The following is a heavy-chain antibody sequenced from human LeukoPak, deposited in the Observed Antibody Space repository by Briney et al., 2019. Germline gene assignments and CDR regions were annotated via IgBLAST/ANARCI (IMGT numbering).Heavy chain of an antibody. CDR1: GFTVSSKH. CDR3: ATVGRNNWFDL. Sequence: GGSLRLSCAASGFTVSSKHMGWVRQAPGKGLDWVLSIYSGGSIYFADSVKGRLTISRDNSENTLYLQMSSLRAEDTALYYCATVGRNNWFDLWGQGTPVTVSS. V-gene: IGHV3-53*01. J-gene: IGHJ5*02. CDR2: IYSGGSI.